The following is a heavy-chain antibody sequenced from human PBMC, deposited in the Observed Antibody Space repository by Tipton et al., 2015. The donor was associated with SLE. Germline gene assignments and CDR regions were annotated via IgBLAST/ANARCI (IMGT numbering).Heavy chain of an antibody. CDR3: ARPKSGAASKWELDS. CDR1: GDHISNYY. D-gene: IGHD1-26*01. Sequence: GLVKPSETLSLRCSVSGDHISNYYWSWVRQPPGQGLEWIGYIYYSGSTNYNPSLKSRATISVDRSKNQFSLNLISVTAADTAVYYCARPKSGAASKWELDSRGQGTRVTVSS. J-gene: IGHJ4*02. CDR2: IYYSGST. V-gene: IGHV4-59*01.